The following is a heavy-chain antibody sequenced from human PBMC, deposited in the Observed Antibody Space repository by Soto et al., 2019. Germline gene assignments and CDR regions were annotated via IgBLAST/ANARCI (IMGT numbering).Heavy chain of an antibody. J-gene: IGHJ4*01. CDR2: IYYTGTT. CDR3: ARLGGYYQAFDQ. D-gene: IGHD3-22*01. V-gene: IGHV4-59*08. Sequence: SETLSITCSVSGSPISSYYWGWLRLPPGQGLQWVGYIYYTGTTSYNPSLKGRVTVSLDTSKKQFSLKLRSVTAADTAVYFCARLGGYYQAFDQWGQGALVTVS. CDR1: GSPISSYY.